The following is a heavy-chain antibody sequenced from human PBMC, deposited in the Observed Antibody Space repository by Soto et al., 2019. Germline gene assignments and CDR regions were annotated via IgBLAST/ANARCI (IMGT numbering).Heavy chain of an antibody. Sequence: PSETLSLTCTVSGGSISSYYWSWIRQPPGQGLEWIGYIYYSGSTNYNPSLKSRVTISVDTSKNQFSLKLSSVTAADTAVYYCARDFYYYCSGSYYNGGVFDICGQGSMGTVSS. D-gene: IGHD3-10*01. CDR3: ARDFYYYCSGSYYNGGVFDI. CDR2: IYYSGST. V-gene: IGHV4-59*01. J-gene: IGHJ3*02. CDR1: GGSISSYY.